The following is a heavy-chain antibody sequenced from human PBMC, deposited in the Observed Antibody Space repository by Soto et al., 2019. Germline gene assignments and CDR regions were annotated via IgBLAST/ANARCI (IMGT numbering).Heavy chain of an antibody. J-gene: IGHJ5*02. Sequence: SETLSLTCAVSGYSISSGYYWGWIRQPPGKGLEWIGSIYHSGSTYYNPSLKSRVTISVDTSKNQFSLKLSSVTAADTAVYYCARVITMVRGTNWFDPWGQGTLVTVSS. CDR2: IYHSGST. D-gene: IGHD3-10*01. V-gene: IGHV4-38-2*01. CDR1: GYSISSGYY. CDR3: ARVITMVRGTNWFDP.